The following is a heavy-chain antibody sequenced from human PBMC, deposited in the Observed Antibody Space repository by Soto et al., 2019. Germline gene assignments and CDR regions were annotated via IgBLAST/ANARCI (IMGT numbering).Heavy chain of an antibody. CDR3: ARHYYYDSSGTIDY. D-gene: IGHD3-22*01. J-gene: IGHJ4*02. CDR2: IYYSGST. CDR1: GGSISSSSYY. V-gene: IGHV4-39*01. Sequence: SETLSLTCTVSGGSISSSSYYWGWIRQPPGKGLEWIGSIYYSGSTYYNPSLKSRVTISVDTSKNQFSLKLSSVTAADTAVYYCARHYYYDSSGTIDYWGQGTLVTAPQ.